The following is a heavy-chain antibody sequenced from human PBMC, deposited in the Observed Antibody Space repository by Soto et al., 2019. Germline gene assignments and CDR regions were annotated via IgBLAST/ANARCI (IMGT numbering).Heavy chain of an antibody. CDR2: IYYSGST. V-gene: IGHV4-39*01. CDR3: ARKRVIAARQRSEDSFDY. Sequence: SETLSLTCTVSGGSISSSSYYWGWIRQPPGKGLEWIGSIYYSGSTYYNPSLKSRVTISVDTSKNQFSLKLSSVTAADTAVYYCARKRVIAARQRSEDSFDYCGQGTLV. D-gene: IGHD6-6*01. J-gene: IGHJ4*02. CDR1: GGSISSSSYY.